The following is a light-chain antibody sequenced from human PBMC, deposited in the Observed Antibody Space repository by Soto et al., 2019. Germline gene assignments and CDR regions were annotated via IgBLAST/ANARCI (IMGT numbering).Light chain of an antibody. J-gene: IGKJ5*01. V-gene: IGKV3-11*01. Sequence: IVLTQSPATRSLSAGERATLSCRASQSVSSYLAWYQQKPGQAPRLLIYDASNRATGIPARFSGSGSGTDFTLTISSLEPADFAVYYCQQRSNWPPYPFGQGTRLEIK. CDR3: QQRSNWPPYP. CDR1: QSVSSY. CDR2: DAS.